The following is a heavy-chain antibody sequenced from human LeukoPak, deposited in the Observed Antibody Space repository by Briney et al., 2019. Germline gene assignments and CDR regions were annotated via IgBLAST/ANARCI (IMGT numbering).Heavy chain of an antibody. Sequence: GAPVKASCKASGYTFTSYDINWVRQATGQGLEWMGWRNPNTGNTGYAQKFQGRVTITRNTSIRRAYMELSSLRSEDTAVYYCARGRRRRDIVVVPATWPMGYWGQGTLVTVSS. CDR2: RNPNTGNT. CDR3: ARGRRRRDIVVVPATWPMGY. V-gene: IGHV1-8*03. J-gene: IGHJ4*02. CDR1: GYTFTSYD. D-gene: IGHD2-2*01.